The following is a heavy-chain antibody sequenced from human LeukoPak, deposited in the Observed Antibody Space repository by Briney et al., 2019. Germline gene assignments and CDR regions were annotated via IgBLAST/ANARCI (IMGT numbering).Heavy chain of an antibody. CDR3: ARGPLRNWFDP. Sequence: ASVKVSCKASGYTFTGYYMHWVRQAPGQGLEWMGWINPNSGGTNCAQKFQGWVTMTRDTSIRTAYMELRRLRSDDTAVYYCARGPLRNWFDPWGQGTLVTVSS. CDR1: GYTFTGYY. J-gene: IGHJ5*02. CDR2: INPNSGGT. V-gene: IGHV1-2*04.